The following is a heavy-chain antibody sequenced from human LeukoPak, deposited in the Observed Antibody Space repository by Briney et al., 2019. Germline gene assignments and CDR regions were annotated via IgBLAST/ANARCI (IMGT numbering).Heavy chain of an antibody. CDR2: INHSGST. V-gene: IGHV4-34*01. J-gene: IGHJ4*02. D-gene: IGHD5-24*01. Sequence: PSETLSLTCAVYGGSFSGYYWSWIRQPPGKGLEWIGEINHSGSTNYNPSLKSRVTISVDTSKNQFSLKLSSVTAADTAVYYCARHRRWLQHLDYWGQGTLVTVSS. CDR1: GGSFSGYY. CDR3: ARHRRWLQHLDY.